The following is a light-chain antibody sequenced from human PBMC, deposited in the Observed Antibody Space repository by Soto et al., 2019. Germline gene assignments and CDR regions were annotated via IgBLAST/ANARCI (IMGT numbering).Light chain of an antibody. CDR1: QSISTS. J-gene: IGKJ1*01. V-gene: IGKV1-5*03. CDR3: QHCDSYWT. Sequence: DIQMTQSPSTLSASVGDRVTITCRASQSISTSLAWYQQKPGKAPKVLIYKASSLESGVPSRFSGSGSGTEFTLTISSLQSDDFATYYCQHCDSYWTFGQGTKVEIK. CDR2: KAS.